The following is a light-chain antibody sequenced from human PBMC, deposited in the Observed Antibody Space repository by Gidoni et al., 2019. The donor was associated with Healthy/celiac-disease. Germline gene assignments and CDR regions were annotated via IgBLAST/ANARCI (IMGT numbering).Light chain of an antibody. CDR3: QQYNSYWT. V-gene: IGKV1-5*03. Sequence: DIQMTQSPSTLSASAGDRVTITCRASQSISSWLAWYQQKPGKAPKLLIYKASSLESGVPSRFSGSGSGTEFTLPISSLQPDDFATHYCQQYNSYWTFGQGTKVEIK. CDR1: QSISSW. CDR2: KAS. J-gene: IGKJ1*01.